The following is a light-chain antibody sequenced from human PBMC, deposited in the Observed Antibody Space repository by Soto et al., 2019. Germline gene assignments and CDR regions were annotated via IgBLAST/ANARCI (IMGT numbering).Light chain of an antibody. Sequence: DIQMTQSPSSLSASVGGRVAISCRASHYISTYLNWYQQRPGKAPKLLIYAASSLQSGVPSRFSGSGSGTDFTLTISSLQPEDFATYYCQQTYSTPLTFGGGTTVDIK. CDR2: AAS. CDR3: QQTYSTPLT. V-gene: IGKV1-39*01. J-gene: IGKJ4*01. CDR1: HYISTY.